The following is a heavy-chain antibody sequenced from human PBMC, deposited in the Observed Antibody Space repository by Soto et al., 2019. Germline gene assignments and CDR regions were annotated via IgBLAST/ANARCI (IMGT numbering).Heavy chain of an antibody. V-gene: IGHV4-4*07. J-gene: IGHJ5*02. CDR3: ARGQRFSDWFDP. CDR1: VGTISVYY. Sequence: SETLSLTCSFSVGTISVYYWNWIRQPAGKGLEWIGRIYSSGNTKYNPSLQSRVTMSLDTSNNQFSLRLTSVTAADTAVYYCARGQRFSDWFDPWGQGTLVTVSS. D-gene: IGHD3-3*01. CDR2: IYSSGNT.